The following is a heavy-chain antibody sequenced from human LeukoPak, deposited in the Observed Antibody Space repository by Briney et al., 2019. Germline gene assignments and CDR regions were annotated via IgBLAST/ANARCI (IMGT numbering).Heavy chain of an antibody. J-gene: IGHJ4*02. Sequence: PGGSLRLSCAASGFAFSSYTMGWVRQAPGKGLEWVSAITGSGGSTYYADSVKGRFTISRDSSKNTLYLQMNSLRAEDTAVYYCAKKTSYCGGDYYPYYFDHWGQGTLVTVSS. V-gene: IGHV3-23*01. CDR2: ITGSGGST. CDR1: GFAFSSYT. CDR3: AKKTSYCGGDYYPYYFDH. D-gene: IGHD2-21*02.